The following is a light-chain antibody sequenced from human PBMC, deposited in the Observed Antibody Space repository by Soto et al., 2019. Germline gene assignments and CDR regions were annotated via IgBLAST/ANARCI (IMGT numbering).Light chain of an antibody. V-gene: IGLV2-14*01. J-gene: IGLJ1*01. CDR3: SSYTSSSTLGV. CDR1: SSDVGAYNY. CDR2: DVS. Sequence: QSALTQPASVSGSPGQSITISCTGTSSDVGAYNYVSWYQQHPGKAPKLMIYDVSDRPSGVSNRFSGSKSGNTASLTISGLQAEDEADYCCSSYTSSSTLGVFGTGTKLTVL.